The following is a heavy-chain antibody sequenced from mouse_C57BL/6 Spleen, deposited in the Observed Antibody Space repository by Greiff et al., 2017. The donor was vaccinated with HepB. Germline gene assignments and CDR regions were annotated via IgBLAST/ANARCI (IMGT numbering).Heavy chain of an antibody. CDR3: ARLHSLDYFDY. V-gene: IGHV1-26*01. CDR1: GYTFTDYY. CDR2: INPNNGGT. J-gene: IGHJ2*01. Sequence: VQLKQSGPELVKPGASVKISCKASGYTFTDYYMNWVKQSHGKSLEWIGDINPNNGGTSYNQKFKGKATLTVDKSSSTAYMELRSLTSEDSAVYYCARLHSLDYFDYWGQGTTLTVSS. D-gene: IGHD3-1*01.